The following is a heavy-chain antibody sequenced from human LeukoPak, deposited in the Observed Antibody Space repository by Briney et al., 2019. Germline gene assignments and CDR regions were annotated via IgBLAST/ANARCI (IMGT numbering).Heavy chain of an antibody. J-gene: IGHJ4*02. CDR3: ARLVGAAYYFDY. V-gene: IGHV4-61*05. Sequence: ASETLSLTCTVSGGSISSSNYYWGWVRQPPGKGLEWIGYIYYSGSTNYNPSLKSRVTISVDTSKNQFSLKLSSVTAADTAVYYCARLVGAAYYFDYWGQGTLVTVSS. D-gene: IGHD2-15*01. CDR1: GGSISSSNYY. CDR2: IYYSGST.